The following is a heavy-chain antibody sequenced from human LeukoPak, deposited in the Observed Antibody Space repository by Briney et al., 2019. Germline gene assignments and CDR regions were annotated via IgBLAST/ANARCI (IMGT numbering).Heavy chain of an antibody. V-gene: IGHV4-61*02. CDR3: ARDRGSSGWRWFDP. CDR1: GDSISSGSYY. D-gene: IGHD6-19*01. J-gene: IGHJ5*02. Sequence: SETLSLTCTVSGDSISSGSYYWSWIRQPAGKGLEWIGRIYTSGSTNYNPSLKSRVTISVDTSKNQFSLKLSSVTAADTAVYYCARDRGSSGWRWFDPWGQGTLVTVSS. CDR2: IYTSGST.